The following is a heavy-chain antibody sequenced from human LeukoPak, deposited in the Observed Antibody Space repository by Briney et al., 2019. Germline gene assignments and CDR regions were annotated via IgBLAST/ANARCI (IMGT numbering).Heavy chain of an antibody. Sequence: SETLSLTCTVSGGSISSYYWSWIRQPAGKGLEWIGRIYTSGSTNYNPSLKSRVTMSVDTSKDQFSLKLSSVTAADTAVYYCARDRSPGYSSGWYRGFDPWGQGTLVTGSS. CDR3: ARDRSPGYSSGWYRGFDP. V-gene: IGHV4-4*07. CDR2: IYTSGST. CDR1: GGSISSYY. J-gene: IGHJ5*02. D-gene: IGHD6-19*01.